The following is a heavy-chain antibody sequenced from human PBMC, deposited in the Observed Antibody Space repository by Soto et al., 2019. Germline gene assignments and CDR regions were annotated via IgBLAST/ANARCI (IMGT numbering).Heavy chain of an antibody. V-gene: IGHV1-46*01. D-gene: IGHD6-13*01. CDR1: GYIFPNYY. CDR2: INPLPTSGST. J-gene: IGHJ4*02. CDR3: ARDLTAAAY. Sequence: QVQLVQSGAEVKKPGASVKVSCKASGYIFPNYYIHWVRQAPGQGLEWMAIINPLPTSGSTNYAQKFQGRVTVTRDTSTSTVYMELSSLTSEDTAIYYCARDLTAAAYWGQGTLVTVSS.